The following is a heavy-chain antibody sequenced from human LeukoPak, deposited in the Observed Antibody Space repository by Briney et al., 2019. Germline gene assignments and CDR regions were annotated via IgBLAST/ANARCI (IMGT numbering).Heavy chain of an antibody. CDR3: ARHYYYDSSGYSDY. CDR2: IIPIFGTA. D-gene: IGHD3-22*01. Sequence: ASVKVSCKASGGTFRSYAISWVRQAPGQGLECMGGIIPIFGTANYAQKFQGRVTITADESTSTAYMELSSLRSEDTAVYYCARHYYYDSSGYSDYWGQGTLVTVSS. CDR1: GGTFRSYA. J-gene: IGHJ4*02. V-gene: IGHV1-69*01.